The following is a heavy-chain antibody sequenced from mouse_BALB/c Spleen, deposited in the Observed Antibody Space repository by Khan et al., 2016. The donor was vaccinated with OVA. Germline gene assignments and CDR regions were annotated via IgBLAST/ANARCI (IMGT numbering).Heavy chain of an antibody. J-gene: IGHJ3*01. D-gene: IGHD1-2*01. CDR2: IRKNASGYTT. CDR1: GFTFSDYY. Sequence: EVELVESGGGLVEPGGSLRLSCATSGFTFSDYYMSWVRQPPGKALEWLGFIRKNASGYTTEYSASVKGRFTISRDNSQSILYLLMKTLGADDSATYYCERGDYGYGFAYWGQGTLVTVSA. CDR3: ERGDYGYGFAY. V-gene: IGHV7-3*02.